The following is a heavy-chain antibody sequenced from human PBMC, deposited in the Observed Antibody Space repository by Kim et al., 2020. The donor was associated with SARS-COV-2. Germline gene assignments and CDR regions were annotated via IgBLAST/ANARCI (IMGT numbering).Heavy chain of an antibody. J-gene: IGHJ6*02. CDR2: INHSGST. V-gene: IGHV4-34*01. D-gene: IGHD5-12*01. Sequence: SETLSLTCAVYGGSFSGYYWSWIRQPPGKGLEWIGEINHSGSTNYNPSLKSRVTISVDTYKNQFSLKLSSVTAADTAVYYCARGPYSGYDSDYYYYYGMDVSGQGTTLTVSS. CDR1: GGSFSGYY. CDR3: ARGPYSGYDSDYYYYYGMDV.